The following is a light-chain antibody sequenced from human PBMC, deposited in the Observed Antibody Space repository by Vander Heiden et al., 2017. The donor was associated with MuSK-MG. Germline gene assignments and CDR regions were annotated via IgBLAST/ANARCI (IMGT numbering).Light chain of an antibody. CDR3: QQYGLSPLT. Sequence: EIVLAQSPDTLSLSPGERATLSCEASQTVDSNFFAWYQQKPGLAPRLLIYDAPRRATGVPDRFSGGGSGKDFTLTISRLEPEDCAVYFCQQYGLSPLTFGGGTKLQIK. CDR1: QTVDSNF. J-gene: IGKJ4*01. CDR2: DAP. V-gene: IGKV3D-20*01.